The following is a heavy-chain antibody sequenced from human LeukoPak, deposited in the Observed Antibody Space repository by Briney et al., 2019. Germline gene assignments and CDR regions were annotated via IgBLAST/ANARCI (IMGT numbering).Heavy chain of an antibody. CDR2: ISGIGGIT. J-gene: IGHJ4*02. V-gene: IGHV3-23*01. CDR1: GFTFSSYA. D-gene: IGHD4-17*01. CDR3: VKDQAPYGQSFC. Sequence: GGSLRLSCAASGFTFSSYAMSWVRQAPGKGLEWVSIISGIGGITYYPDSAKGRFTISRDNSKNTLYLQMNSLRAEDTAVYYCVKDQAPYGQSFCWGQGTLVTVSS.